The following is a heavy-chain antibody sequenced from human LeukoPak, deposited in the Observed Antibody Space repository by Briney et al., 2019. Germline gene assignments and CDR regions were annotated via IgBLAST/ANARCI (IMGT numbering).Heavy chain of an antibody. CDR1: GGSFSGYY. J-gene: IGHJ5*02. CDR2: INHSGST. CDR3: ARDVYGSGSYHLNNWFDP. D-gene: IGHD3-10*01. V-gene: IGHV4-34*01. Sequence: PSETLSLTCAVYGGSFSGYYWSWIRQPPGKGLEWIGEINHSGSTNYNPSLKSRVTISADTSKNQFSLKLSSVTAADTAVYYCARDVYGSGSYHLNNWFDPWGQGTLVTISS.